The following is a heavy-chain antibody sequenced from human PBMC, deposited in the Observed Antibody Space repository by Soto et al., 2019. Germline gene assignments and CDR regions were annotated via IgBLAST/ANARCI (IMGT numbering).Heavy chain of an antibody. J-gene: IGHJ6*02. CDR1: GFTFSSYG. CDR2: IWYDGSNK. D-gene: IGHD2-15*01. V-gene: IGHV3-33*01. CDR3: ARELGGSNPYYYYYYGMDV. Sequence: HPGGSLRLSCAASGFTFSSYGMHWVRQAPGKGLEWVAVIWYDGSNKYYADSVKGRFTISRDNSKNTLYLQMNSLRAEDTAVYYCARELGGSNPYYYYYYGMDVWGQGPTVTVSS.